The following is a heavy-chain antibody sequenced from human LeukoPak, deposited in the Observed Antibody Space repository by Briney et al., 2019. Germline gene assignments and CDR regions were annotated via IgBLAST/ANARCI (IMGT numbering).Heavy chain of an antibody. V-gene: IGHV3-7*03. CDR2: IKQDGSDK. CDR1: GFIFSSYW. CDR3: ASSLGGYSYGFDY. D-gene: IGHD5-12*01. J-gene: IGHJ4*02. Sequence: AGGSLRLSCEASGFIFSSYWMSWVRQAPGKGRECVANIKQDGSDKYYVDSVKGRFTISRDNAKKSLYVQMNSLRAEDTAVYYCASSLGGYSYGFDYWGQGTLVTVSS.